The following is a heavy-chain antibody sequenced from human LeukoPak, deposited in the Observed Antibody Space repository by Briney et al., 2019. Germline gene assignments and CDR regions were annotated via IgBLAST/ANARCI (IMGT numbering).Heavy chain of an antibody. V-gene: IGHV3-23*01. CDR2: ISCSGGST. J-gene: IGHJ4*02. Sequence: GGSLRLSCAASGFTFSSYAMSWVRQAPGKGLEWVSAISCSGGSTYYADSVKGRFTISRDNSKNTLYLQMNSLRAEDTAVYYCAKDWYITGTTLLFDYWGQGTLVTVSS. CDR1: GFTFSSYA. D-gene: IGHD1-20*01. CDR3: AKDWYITGTTLLFDY.